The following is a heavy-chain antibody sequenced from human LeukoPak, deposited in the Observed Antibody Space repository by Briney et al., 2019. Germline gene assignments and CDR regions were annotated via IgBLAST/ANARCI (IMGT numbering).Heavy chain of an antibody. CDR2: IIPIFGIA. CDR3: ATHYYDSSGYYYPWDY. V-gene: IGHV1-69*04. Sequence: GASVKVSGKASGGTFGSYAISWVRQAPGQGLEWMGRIIPIFGIANYAQKFQGRVTITADKFTSTAYMELSSLRSEDTAVYYCATHYYDSSGYYYPWDYWGQGTLVTVSS. CDR1: GGTFGSYA. J-gene: IGHJ4*02. D-gene: IGHD3-22*01.